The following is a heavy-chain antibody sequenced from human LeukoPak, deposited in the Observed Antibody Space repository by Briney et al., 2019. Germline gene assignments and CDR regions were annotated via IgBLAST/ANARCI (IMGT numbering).Heavy chain of an antibody. CDR2: IIPIFGTA. V-gene: IGHV1-69*01. J-gene: IGHJ6*02. CDR3: ETGADIRGYYYGMDV. Sequence: SVKVSCKASGCTFTSYAISWVRQAPGQGLEWMGGIIPIFGTANYAQKLQGRVTITADESTSTAYMELSSLRSEDTAVYYCETGADIRGYYYGMDVWGQGTTVTVSS. CDR1: GCTFTSYA. D-gene: IGHD2-15*01.